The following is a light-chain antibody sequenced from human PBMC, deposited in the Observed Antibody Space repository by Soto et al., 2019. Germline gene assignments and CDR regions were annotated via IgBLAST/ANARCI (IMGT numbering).Light chain of an antibody. CDR1: SSDIGAYDY. V-gene: IGLV2-8*01. J-gene: IGLJ2*01. CDR2: DVT. Sequence: QSALTQPPSASGSPGQSVAISCSGTSSDIGAYDYVSWYQQHPGKAPKLIIYDVTKRPSGVPDRFSGSKSGNTASLTVSGLQAEDEADYYFSSYAGINYFGVFGGGTKLTVL. CDR3: SSYAGINYFGV.